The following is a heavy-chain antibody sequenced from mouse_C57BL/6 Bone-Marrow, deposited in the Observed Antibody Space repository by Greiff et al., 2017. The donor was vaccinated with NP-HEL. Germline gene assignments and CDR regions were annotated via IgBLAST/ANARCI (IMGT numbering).Heavy chain of an antibody. CDR3: ASYDLYWYFDV. V-gene: IGHV1-22*01. CDR1: GYTFTDYN. CDR2: INPNNGGT. J-gene: IGHJ1*03. D-gene: IGHD2-3*01. Sequence: EVQLQESGPELVKPGASVKMSCKASGYTFTDYNMHWVKQSHGKSLEWIGYINPNNGGTSYNQKFKGKATLTVNKSSSTAYMELRSLTSEDSAVYYCASYDLYWYFDVWGTGTTVTVSS.